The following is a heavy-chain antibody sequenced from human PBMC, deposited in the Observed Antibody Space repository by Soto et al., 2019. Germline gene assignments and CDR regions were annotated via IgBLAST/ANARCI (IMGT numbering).Heavy chain of an antibody. CDR1: GGTFGSYT. Sequence: QVQLVQSGAEVKKPGSSVKVSCKASGGTFGSYTISWVRQAPGQGLEWMGRIIPILGIANYAQKFQGRVTITADKSTSTAYMELSSLRSEDTAVYYCARDLGDIVATIGLDYYYYMDVWGKGTTVTVSS. D-gene: IGHD5-12*01. J-gene: IGHJ6*03. CDR2: IIPILGIA. V-gene: IGHV1-69*08. CDR3: ARDLGDIVATIGLDYYYYMDV.